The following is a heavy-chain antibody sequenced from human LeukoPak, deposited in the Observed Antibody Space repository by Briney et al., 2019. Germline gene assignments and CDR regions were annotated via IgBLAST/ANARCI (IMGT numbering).Heavy chain of an antibody. J-gene: IGHJ6*03. CDR2: ISGSGGST. Sequence: GGTLRLSCAASGFTFSSYGMSWVRQAPGKGLEWVSAISGSGGSTYYADSVKGRFTISRDNAKNSLYLQMNSLRAEDTAVYYCARGGGNNGDYYMDVWGKGTTVTISS. V-gene: IGHV3-23*01. CDR1: GFTFSSYG. CDR3: ARGGGNNGDYYMDV. D-gene: IGHD4-23*01.